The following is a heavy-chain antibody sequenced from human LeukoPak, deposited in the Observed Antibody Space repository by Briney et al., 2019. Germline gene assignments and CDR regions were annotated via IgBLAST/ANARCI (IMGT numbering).Heavy chain of an antibody. J-gene: IGHJ4*02. CDR3: ARAVSGRFDY. V-gene: IGHV4-59*08. CDR1: GGSMSPYH. CDR2: IYYSGST. Sequence: SETLSLTCTVSGGSMSPYHWGWIRQPPGKGLEWTGYIYYSGSTNYNPSLKSRITISVDTSKNQFSLKLSSVTAADTAIYYCARAVSGRFDYWGQGTLVTVSS. D-gene: IGHD6-19*01.